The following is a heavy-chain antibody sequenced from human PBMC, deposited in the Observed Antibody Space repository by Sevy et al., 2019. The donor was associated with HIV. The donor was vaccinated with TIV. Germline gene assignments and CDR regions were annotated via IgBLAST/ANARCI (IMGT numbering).Heavy chain of an antibody. Sequence: GGYLRLSCEASGFSFSSYWMSWVRQAPGKGLERVANIKEDGSMIYYVDSVKGRFTISRDNAKNSVYLQMTSLRAEDAALYYCVRAIGAAGSYWGQGTLVSVSS. CDR3: VRAIGAAGSY. J-gene: IGHJ4*02. CDR2: IKEDGSMI. V-gene: IGHV3-7*01. D-gene: IGHD6-13*01. CDR1: GFSFSSYW.